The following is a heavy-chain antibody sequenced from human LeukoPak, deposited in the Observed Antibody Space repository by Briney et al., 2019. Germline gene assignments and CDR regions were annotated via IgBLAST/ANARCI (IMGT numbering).Heavy chain of an antibody. CDR2: INSDGSST. J-gene: IGHJ4*02. CDR1: GFTFSSYW. CDR3: ARWETTVTTLDY. Sequence: PGGSLRLSCAASGFTFSSYWMHWVRQAPGKGLVGVSRINSDGSSTTYADSVKGRFTISRDNAKNTLYLQMNSLRAEDTAVYYCARWETTVTTLDYWGQGTLVTVSS. D-gene: IGHD4-17*01. V-gene: IGHV3-74*01.